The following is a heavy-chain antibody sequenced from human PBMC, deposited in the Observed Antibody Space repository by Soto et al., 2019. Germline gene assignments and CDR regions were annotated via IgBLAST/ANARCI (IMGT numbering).Heavy chain of an antibody. CDR3: ARKQWLVLFDY. Sequence: SETLSLTCTVSGYSISSGYYWGWIRQPPGKGLEWIGSIYHSGSTYYNPSLKSRVTISVDTSKNQFSLKLSSVTAADTAVYYCARKQWLVLFDYWGQGTLVTVSS. V-gene: IGHV4-38-2*02. CDR1: GYSISSGYY. D-gene: IGHD6-19*01. CDR2: IYHSGST. J-gene: IGHJ4*02.